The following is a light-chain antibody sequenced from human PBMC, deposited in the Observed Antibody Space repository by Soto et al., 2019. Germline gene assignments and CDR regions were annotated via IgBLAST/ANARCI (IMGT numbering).Light chain of an antibody. Sequence: QSALTQPASVSGSPGQSITVSCTGISSDVGDSTYVSWYQQHPGKAPRLIISDVNNRPSGVPDRFSGSKSGNTASLTISGLQAEDEADYYCCSYAGSYTLWVFGGGTKLTVL. J-gene: IGLJ3*02. CDR1: SSDVGDSTY. CDR2: DVN. CDR3: CSYAGSYTLWV. V-gene: IGLV2-14*03.